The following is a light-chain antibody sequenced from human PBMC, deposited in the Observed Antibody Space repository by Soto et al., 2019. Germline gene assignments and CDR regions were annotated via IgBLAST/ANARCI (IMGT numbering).Light chain of an antibody. CDR1: QDISSW. CDR3: QQGNSFPLT. V-gene: IGKV1-12*01. J-gene: IGKJ4*01. CDR2: AAS. Sequence: DIQMTQSPSSVSASVGDRVTITCRASQDISSWLAWFQQKPGKAPKLLIYAASSLQIGVPSRFSSSESGKDFTITISSLQPEDYATYYCQQGNSFPLTFGGGNTVEIK.